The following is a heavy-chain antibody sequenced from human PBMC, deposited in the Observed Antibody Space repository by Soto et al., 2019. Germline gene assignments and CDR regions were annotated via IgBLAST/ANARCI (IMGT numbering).Heavy chain of an antibody. CDR3: AGMPYTSGLRFDP. D-gene: IGHD6-19*01. Sequence: LSLTCNMSGDSYSISTYSWSWIRQPPGKALEWIGFIYQSGVTSYNPSLASRVSISLDRSNNQCSLKLKSVTAADTAVYFCAGMPYTSGLRFDPWGPGTLVTVSS. V-gene: IGHV4-30-2*01. CDR2: IYQSGVT. CDR1: GDSYSISTYS. J-gene: IGHJ5*02.